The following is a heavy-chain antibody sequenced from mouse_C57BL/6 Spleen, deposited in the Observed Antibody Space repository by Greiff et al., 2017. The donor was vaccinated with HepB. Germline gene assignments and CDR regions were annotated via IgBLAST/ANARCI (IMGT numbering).Heavy chain of an antibody. Sequence: QVQLQQPGTELVKPGASVKLSCKASGYTFTSYWMHWVKQRPGQGLEWIGNINPSNGGTNYNEEFKSKATLTVDKSSSTAYMQLSSLTSEDSAVYYCASGGIYFGVYYAMDYWGQGTSVTVSS. D-gene: IGHD2-1*01. CDR3: ASGGIYFGVYYAMDY. CDR1: GYTFTSYW. J-gene: IGHJ4*01. CDR2: INPSNGGT. V-gene: IGHV1-53*01.